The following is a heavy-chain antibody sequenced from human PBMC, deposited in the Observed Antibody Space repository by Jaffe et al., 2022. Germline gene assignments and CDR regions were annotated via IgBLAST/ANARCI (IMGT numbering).Heavy chain of an antibody. Sequence: QVQLVQSGAEVKKPGASVKVSCKASGYTFTSYDINWVRQATGQGLEWMGWMNPNSGNTGYAQKFQGRVTMTRNTSISTAYMELSSLRSEDTAVYYCATLDIVVVVAATDDAFDIWGQGTMVTVSS. D-gene: IGHD2-15*01. V-gene: IGHV1-8*01. CDR3: ATLDIVVVVAATDDAFDI. J-gene: IGHJ3*02. CDR1: GYTFTSYD. CDR2: MNPNSGNT.